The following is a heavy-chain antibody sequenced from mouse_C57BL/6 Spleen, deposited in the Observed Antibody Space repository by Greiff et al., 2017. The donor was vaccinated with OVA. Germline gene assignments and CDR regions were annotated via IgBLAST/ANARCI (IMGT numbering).Heavy chain of an antibody. J-gene: IGHJ3*01. CDR3: ARKGVDDYDGWFAY. CDR2: IHPNSGST. D-gene: IGHD2-4*01. Sequence: QVQLQQSGAELVKPGASVKLSCKASGYTFTSYWMHWVKQRPGQGLEWIGMIHPNSGSTNYNEKFKSKATLTVDKSSSTAYMQLSSLTSEDSAVYYCARKGVDDYDGWFAYWGQGTLVTVSA. V-gene: IGHV1-64*01. CDR1: GYTFTSYW.